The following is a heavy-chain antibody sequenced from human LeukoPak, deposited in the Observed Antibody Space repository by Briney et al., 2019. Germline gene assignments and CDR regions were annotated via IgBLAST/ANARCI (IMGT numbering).Heavy chain of an antibody. Sequence: SETLSLTCSVSGGSISSGGYYWAWIRQPPGKGLEWIGTIYYSGSTYYNPSLQSRVTISVDTSKNQFSLKLSSVTAADTAVYYCARVRGRWMVGFDPWGQGTLVTVSS. CDR2: IYYSGST. V-gene: IGHV4-39*07. CDR1: GGSISSGGYY. D-gene: IGHD4-23*01. J-gene: IGHJ5*02. CDR3: ARVRGRWMVGFDP.